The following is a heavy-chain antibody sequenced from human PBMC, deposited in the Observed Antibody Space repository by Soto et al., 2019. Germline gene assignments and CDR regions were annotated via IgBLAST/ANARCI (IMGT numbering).Heavy chain of an antibody. CDR3: AKNPGYYYDSTGYHFYY. D-gene: IGHD3-22*01. J-gene: IGHJ4*02. V-gene: IGHV3-23*01. Sequence: PGGSLRLSCAASEFTFSNYAMSWVRQAPGKGLEWVSAISYGGGTTYYADSVKGRFTISRDNSKNTLYLQMNSLRAEDTAVYYYAKNPGYYYDSTGYHFYYWGQGTLVTVSS. CDR1: EFTFSNYA. CDR2: ISYGGGTT.